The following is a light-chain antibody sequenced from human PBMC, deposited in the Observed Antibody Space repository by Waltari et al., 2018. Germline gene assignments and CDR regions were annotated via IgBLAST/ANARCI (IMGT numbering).Light chain of an antibody. Sequence: QSALTPPPSASGSPGQSVTISCTGTSSDVGGYNYVSWYQQHPGKAPKLMIYEVSKRPSGGPDRFSGSKSGNTASLTVSGLQAEEEADYYCSSDAGSNTVVFGGGTKLTVL. J-gene: IGLJ2*01. CDR1: SSDVGGYNY. CDR2: EVS. V-gene: IGLV2-8*01. CDR3: SSDAGSNTVV.